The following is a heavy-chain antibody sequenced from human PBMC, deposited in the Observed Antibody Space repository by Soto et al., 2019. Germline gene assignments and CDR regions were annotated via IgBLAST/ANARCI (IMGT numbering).Heavy chain of an antibody. J-gene: IGHJ4*02. D-gene: IGHD4-4*01. Sequence: PGGSLRLSCAASGFTFSSYDMHWVRQATGKGLEWVSVIGSGGGTYYPDSVKGRFTISRDNSKNTLYLQMNSLRAEDTAVYYCARENDYGNAHFDYWGQGTLVTVSS. CDR1: GFTFSSYD. CDR2: IGSGGGT. CDR3: ARENDYGNAHFDY. V-gene: IGHV3-13*01.